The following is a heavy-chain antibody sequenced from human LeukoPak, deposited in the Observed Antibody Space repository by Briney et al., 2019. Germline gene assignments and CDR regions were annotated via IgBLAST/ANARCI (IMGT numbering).Heavy chain of an antibody. CDR2: IIPIFGTA. D-gene: IGHD6-13*01. CDR3: ARWQQQLTHFDD. J-gene: IGHJ4*02. Sequence: SVKVSCKASGGTFSSYAISWVRQAPGQGLEWMGGIIPIFGTANYAQKFQGRVTITADESTSTAYMELSSLRSEDTAVYYCARWQQQLTHFDDWGQGTLVTVSS. CDR1: GGTFSSYA. V-gene: IGHV1-69*13.